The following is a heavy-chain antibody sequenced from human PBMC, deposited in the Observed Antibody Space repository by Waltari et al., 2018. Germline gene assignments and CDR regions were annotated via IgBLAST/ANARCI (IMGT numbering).Heavy chain of an antibody. CDR2: IKQDGSEK. V-gene: IGHV3-7*01. J-gene: IGHJ5*02. D-gene: IGHD4-17*01. Sequence: EVRLVESGGGLVQPGGSLRPSCAASGFTFRSYWMSWVRQAPGKGLEWVANIKQDGSEKYYVDSVKGRFTISRDNAKNSLYLQMNSLRAEDTAVYYCARAPTVTSWFDPWGQGTLVTVSS. CDR1: GFTFRSYW. CDR3: ARAPTVTSWFDP.